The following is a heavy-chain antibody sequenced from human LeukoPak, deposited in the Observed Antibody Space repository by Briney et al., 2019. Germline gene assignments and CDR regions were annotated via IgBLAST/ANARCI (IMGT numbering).Heavy chain of an antibody. D-gene: IGHD2-15*01. CDR1: GFTFTSYG. CDR3: ASSGEGPYYFDY. CDR2: IIAYNGNT. Sequence: PGGSLRLSCAASGFTFTSYGISWVRQAPGQGLEWMGWIIAYNGNTNYEQKLQGRVTMTTDTSTSTAYMELRSLRSDDTAVYYCASSGEGPYYFDYWGQGTLVTVSS. V-gene: IGHV1-18*01. J-gene: IGHJ4*02.